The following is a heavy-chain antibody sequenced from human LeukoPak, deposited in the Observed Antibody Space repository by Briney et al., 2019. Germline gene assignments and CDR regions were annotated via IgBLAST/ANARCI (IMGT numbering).Heavy chain of an antibody. CDR1: GFSFDDYA. J-gene: IGHJ4*02. CDR2: INWNGGKI. CDR3: AKALSSSFTGSSWEY. V-gene: IGHV3-9*03. Sequence: GGSLRLSCAASGFSFDDYAMHWIRQAPGKGLEWVSGINWNGGKIGYADSVKGRFTISRDSAKSSLYLQMNTLRAEDMAFYYCAKALSSSFTGSSWEYWGQGTLVTVSS. D-gene: IGHD6-6*01.